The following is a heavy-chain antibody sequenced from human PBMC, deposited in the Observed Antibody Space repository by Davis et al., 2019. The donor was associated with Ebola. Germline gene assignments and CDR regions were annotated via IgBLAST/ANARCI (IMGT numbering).Heavy chain of an antibody. Sequence: GESLKISCAGSGFMFSNYVMNWVRQAPGKGLEWVANIKQDGSEKYYVDSVKGRFTISRDNAKNSLYLQMNSLRAEDTAVYYCARGRRRELSFFDYWGQGTLVTVSS. V-gene: IGHV3-7*03. J-gene: IGHJ4*02. CDR3: ARGRRRELSFFDY. D-gene: IGHD1-26*01. CDR2: IKQDGSEK. CDR1: GFMFSNYV.